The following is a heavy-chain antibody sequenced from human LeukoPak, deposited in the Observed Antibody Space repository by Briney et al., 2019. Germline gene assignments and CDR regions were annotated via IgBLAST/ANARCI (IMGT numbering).Heavy chain of an antibody. J-gene: IGHJ4*02. CDR1: GFTFSSYA. CDR2: ISYDGSNK. Sequence: GGSLRLSCAASGFTFSSYAMHWVRQAPGKGPEWVAVISYDGSNKYYADSVKGRFTISRDNSKNTLYLQMNSLRAEDTAVYYCAREQGGRIAAAGSFDYWGQGTLVTVSS. CDR3: AREQGGRIAAAGSFDY. V-gene: IGHV3-30-3*01. D-gene: IGHD6-13*01.